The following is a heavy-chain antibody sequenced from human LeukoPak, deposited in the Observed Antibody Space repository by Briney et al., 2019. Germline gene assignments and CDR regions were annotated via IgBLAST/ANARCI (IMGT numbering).Heavy chain of an antibody. CDR3: ARNLLLWFGESSSDCFDP. CDR2: TNPNSGNT. CDR1: GYTFTSYD. V-gene: IGHV1-8*01. D-gene: IGHD3-10*01. J-gene: IGHJ5*02. Sequence: ASVKVSCKASGYTFTSYDINWVRQATAQGLELMGWTNPNSGNTGYAQKFQGRVTMTRNTSISTAYMELSSPRSEDTAVYYCARNLLLWFGESSSDCFDPWGQGTLVTVSS.